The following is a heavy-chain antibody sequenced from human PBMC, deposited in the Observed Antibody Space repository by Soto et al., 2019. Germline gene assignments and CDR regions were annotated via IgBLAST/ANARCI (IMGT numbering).Heavy chain of an antibody. J-gene: IGHJ4*02. CDR1: GGSISSYY. D-gene: IGHD3-10*01. CDR2: IYYSGST. CDR3: ARVGGFGATTIVY. V-gene: IGHV4-59*05. Sequence: SETLSLTCTVSGGSISSYYWSWIRQPPGKGLEWIGSIYYSGSTYYNPSLKSRVTISVDTSKNQFSLKLSSVTAADTAVYYCARVGGFGATTIVYWGQGTLVTSPQ.